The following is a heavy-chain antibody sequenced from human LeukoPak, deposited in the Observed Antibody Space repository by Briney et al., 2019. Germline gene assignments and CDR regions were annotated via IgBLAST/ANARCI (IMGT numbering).Heavy chain of an antibody. CDR2: INPNSGGT. J-gene: IGHJ4*02. D-gene: IGHD5-18*01. V-gene: IGHV1-2*02. Sequence: ASVKVSCKASGYTFTGYYMHWVRQAPGQGLEWMGWINPNSGGTNYAQKFQGRVTMTRDTSISTAYMELSRLRSDDTAVYYCARSGYSYGSEAYFDYWGQGTLVTVSS. CDR1: GYTFTGYY. CDR3: ARSGYSYGSEAYFDY.